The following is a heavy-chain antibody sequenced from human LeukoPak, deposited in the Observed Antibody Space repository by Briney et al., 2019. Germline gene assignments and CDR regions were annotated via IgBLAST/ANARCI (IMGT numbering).Heavy chain of an antibody. CDR2: INHSGST. V-gene: IGHV4-34*01. J-gene: IGHJ4*02. CDR1: GGSFSGYY. D-gene: IGHD5-24*01. CDR3: ARQRWLQSVDY. Sequence: SETLSLTCAVYGGSFSGYYWSWIRQPPGKGLEWIGEINHSGSTNYNPSLKSRVTISVDTSKNQFSLKLSSVTAADTAVYYCARQRWLQSVDYWGQGTLVTVSS.